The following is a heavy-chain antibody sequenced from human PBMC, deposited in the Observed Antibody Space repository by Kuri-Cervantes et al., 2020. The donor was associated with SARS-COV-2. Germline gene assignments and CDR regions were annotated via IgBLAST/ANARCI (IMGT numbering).Heavy chain of an antibody. CDR3: ARESIAVAGTGEFDP. D-gene: IGHD6-19*01. CDR2: INHSGST. J-gene: IGHJ5*02. Sequence: SETLSLTCAVYGGSFSGYYWRWIRQPPGKGLEWIGEINHSGSTDYNPSLKSRVTISVDRSKNQFSLKLSSVTAADTAVYYGARESIAVAGTGEFDPWGQGTLVTVSS. CDR1: GGSFSGYY. V-gene: IGHV4-34*01.